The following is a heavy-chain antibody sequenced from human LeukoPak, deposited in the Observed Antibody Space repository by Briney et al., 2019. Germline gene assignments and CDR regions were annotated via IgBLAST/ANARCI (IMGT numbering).Heavy chain of an antibody. CDR2: IYSGGST. CDR1: GFTASSNY. J-gene: IGHJ4*02. D-gene: IGHD3-10*01. CDR3: ARRSSFGELDY. V-gene: IGHV3-66*01. Sequence: GGSLRLSCAASGFTASSNYMSWVRQAPGKGLEWVSLIYSGGSTYYADSVKGRFTISRDNSKNTLYLQMNSLRAEDTAVYYCARRSSFGELDYWGQGTLVTVSS.